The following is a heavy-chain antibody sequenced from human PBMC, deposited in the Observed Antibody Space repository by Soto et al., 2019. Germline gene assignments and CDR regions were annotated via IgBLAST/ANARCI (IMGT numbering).Heavy chain of an antibody. J-gene: IGHJ5*02. V-gene: IGHV1-45*02. CDR2: ITPFNGNT. Sequence: SVKVSCKASGYTFTYRYLHWVRQAPGQALEWMGWITPFNGNTNYAQRFQDRVTITRDRSMSTAYMELSSLRSEDTAMYYCALGVWVVPAAIVAPFDPWGQGTLVTVSS. D-gene: IGHD2-2*01. CDR1: GYTFTYRY. CDR3: ALGVWVVPAAIVAPFDP.